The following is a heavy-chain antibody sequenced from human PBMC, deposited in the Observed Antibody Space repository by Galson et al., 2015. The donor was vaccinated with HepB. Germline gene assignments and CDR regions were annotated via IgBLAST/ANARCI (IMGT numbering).Heavy chain of an antibody. CDR1: GFTFSSYA. Sequence: SLRLSCAASGFTFSSYAMHWVRQAPGKGLEWVAVISYDGSNKYYADSVKGRFTISRDNSKNTLYLQMNSLRAEDTAVYYCARPRTFGGVIVAPFDYWGQGTLVTVSS. D-gene: IGHD3-16*02. J-gene: IGHJ4*02. V-gene: IGHV3-30*04. CDR2: ISYDGSNK. CDR3: ARPRTFGGVIVAPFDY.